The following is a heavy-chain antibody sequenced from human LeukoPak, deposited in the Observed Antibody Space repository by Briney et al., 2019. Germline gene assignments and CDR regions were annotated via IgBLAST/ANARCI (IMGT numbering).Heavy chain of an antibody. J-gene: IGHJ3*02. Sequence: PGGSLRLSCAASGFTFSSYAMHWVRQAPGKGLEWVAVISYDGSNKYYADSVKGRFTISRDNSKNTLSLQMNSLRAEDTAVYYCARDSTPYCSGGSCYSAAFDIWGQGTMVTVPS. V-gene: IGHV3-30-3*01. CDR3: ARDSTPYCSGGSCYSAAFDI. CDR2: ISYDGSNK. D-gene: IGHD2-15*01. CDR1: GFTFSSYA.